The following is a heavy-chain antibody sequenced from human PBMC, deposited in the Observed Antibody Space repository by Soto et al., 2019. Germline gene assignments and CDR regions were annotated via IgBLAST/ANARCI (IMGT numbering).Heavy chain of an antibody. V-gene: IGHV3-30-3*01. CDR3: ARDYYDSSGSGYFDL. CDR2: ISYDGSNK. CDR1: EFTFSSYA. Sequence: QVQLVESGGGVVQPGRSLRLSCAASEFTFSSYAMHWVRQAPGKGLEWVAVISYDGSNKYYADSVKGRFTISRDNYKNTLYLQMNSVRAEDTAVYYCARDYYDSSGSGYFDLWGRGTLVTVSS. D-gene: IGHD3-22*01. J-gene: IGHJ2*01.